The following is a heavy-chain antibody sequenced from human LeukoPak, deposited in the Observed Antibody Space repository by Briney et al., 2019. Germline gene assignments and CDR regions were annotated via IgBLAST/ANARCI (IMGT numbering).Heavy chain of an antibody. J-gene: IGHJ4*02. Sequence: SCAASGFTFSSYAISWVRQAPGQGLEWMGGIIPIFGTANYAQKFQGRVTITADESTSTAYMELSSLRSEDTAVYYCATGTHGYDFGEYFDYWGQGTLVTVSS. CDR1: GFTFSSYA. D-gene: IGHD5-12*01. V-gene: IGHV1-69*01. CDR3: ATGTHGYDFGEYFDY. CDR2: IIPIFGTA.